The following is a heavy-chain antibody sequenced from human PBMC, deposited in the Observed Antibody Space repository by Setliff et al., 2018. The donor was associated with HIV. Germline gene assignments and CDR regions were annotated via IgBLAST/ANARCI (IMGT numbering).Heavy chain of an antibody. CDR3: ASDQQWLAQGWGGPHY. Sequence: LRLSCAASGFTFRNHAMHWVRQAPGKGLEWVAVISYDGSNKFYADSVKGRFAISRDNSKNTLYLQMNSLRAEDTAVYYCASDQQWLAQGWGGPHYWGQGTLVTVSS. J-gene: IGHJ4*02. V-gene: IGHV3-30*09. CDR1: GFTFRNHA. CDR2: ISYDGSNK. D-gene: IGHD6-19*01.